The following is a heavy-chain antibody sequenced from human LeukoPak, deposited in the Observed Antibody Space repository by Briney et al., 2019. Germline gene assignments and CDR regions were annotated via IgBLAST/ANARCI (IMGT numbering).Heavy chain of an antibody. CDR3: AGDRATSYFDY. CDR1: GFTFSSHW. D-gene: IGHD1-26*01. Sequence: GGSLRLSCAASGFTFSSHWMHWVRQSPGKGLVWVSRINSDGSSISYADSVKGRFTISRDNAKNTLYLQMNSLRAEDTAVYYCAGDRATSYFDYWGQGALVTISS. CDR2: INSDGSSI. V-gene: IGHV3-74*01. J-gene: IGHJ4*02.